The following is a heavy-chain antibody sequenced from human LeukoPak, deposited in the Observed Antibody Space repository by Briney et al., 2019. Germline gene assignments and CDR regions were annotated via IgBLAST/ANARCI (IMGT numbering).Heavy chain of an antibody. CDR1: GYTFTRYY. CDR2: INPNSGGT. Sequence: ASVKVSCKASGYTFTRYYMHWVRQAPGQGLEWMGWINPNSGGTNYAQKFQGWVTMTRDTSISTAYMELSRLRSDDTAVYYCARDPCSGGSCYANWFDPWGQGTLVTVSS. J-gene: IGHJ5*02. CDR3: ARDPCSGGSCYANWFDP. D-gene: IGHD2-15*01. V-gene: IGHV1-2*04.